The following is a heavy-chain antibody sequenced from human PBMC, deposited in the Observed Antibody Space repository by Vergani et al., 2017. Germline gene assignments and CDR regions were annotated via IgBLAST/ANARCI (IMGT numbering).Heavy chain of an antibody. CDR2: ISWNSGSI. V-gene: IGHV3-9*01. Sequence: EVQLVESGGGLVQPGRSLRLSCAASGFTFDDYAMHWVRQAPGKGLEWVSGISWNSGSIGYADSVKGRFIISRDNAKNSLYLQMNSLRAEDTALYYCAKDRTDFWSGYFDYWGQGTLVTVSS. CDR3: AKDRTDFWSGYFDY. CDR1: GFTFDDYA. J-gene: IGHJ4*02. D-gene: IGHD3-3*01.